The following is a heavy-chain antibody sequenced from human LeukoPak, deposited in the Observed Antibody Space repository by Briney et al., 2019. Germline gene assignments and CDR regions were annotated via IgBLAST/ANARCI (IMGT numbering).Heavy chain of an antibody. CDR1: GGSISSYY. V-gene: IGHV4-4*07. D-gene: IGHD3-3*01. CDR3: AREPNYYDFWSVPFPSNWFDP. Sequence: SETLSLTCTVSGGSISSYYWSWIRQPAGKGLEWIRRIYTSGSTNYNPSLKSRVTMSVDTSKNQFSLKLSSVTAADTAVYYCAREPNYYDFWSVPFPSNWFDPWGQGTLVTVSS. J-gene: IGHJ5*02. CDR2: IYTSGST.